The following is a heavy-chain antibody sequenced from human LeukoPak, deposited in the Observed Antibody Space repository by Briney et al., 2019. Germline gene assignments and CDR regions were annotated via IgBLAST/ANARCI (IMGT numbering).Heavy chain of an antibody. D-gene: IGHD2-15*01. CDR1: GFTFSSYG. V-gene: IGHV3-30*02. CDR3: AKNGGGYYYYMDV. CDR2: VRYDGSNK. Sequence: PGGSLRLSCAASGFTFSSYGMHWVRQAPGKGLEWVAFVRYDGSNKYYADSVKGRFTISRDNSKNTLYLQMNSLRAEDTAVYYCAKNGGGYYYYMDVWGKGTTVTVSS. J-gene: IGHJ6*03.